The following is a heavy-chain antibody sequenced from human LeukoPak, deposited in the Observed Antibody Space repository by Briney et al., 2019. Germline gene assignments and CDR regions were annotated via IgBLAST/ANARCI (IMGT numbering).Heavy chain of an antibody. CDR1: GGSISSYY. Sequence: SETLSLTCTVSGGSISSYYWSWIRQPPGKGLEWIGYIYYSGSTNYNPSLKSRVTISVDTSKNQFSLKLRSVTAADTAVYYCARSRSYYYYYMDVWGKGTTVTISS. D-gene: IGHD2-2*01. J-gene: IGHJ6*03. CDR2: IYYSGST. V-gene: IGHV4-59*01. CDR3: ARSRSYYYYYMDV.